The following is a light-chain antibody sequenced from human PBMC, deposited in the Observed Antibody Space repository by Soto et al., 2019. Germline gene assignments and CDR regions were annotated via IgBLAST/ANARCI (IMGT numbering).Light chain of an antibody. CDR3: HKYNCVPGT. CDR2: AAS. CDR1: QGISND. V-gene: IGKV1-27*01. J-gene: IGKJ1*01. Sequence: DIQMTQSPSSLSASVGDRVTITCRASQGISNDLAWYQQKPGKVPKLLIYAASTLQSGVPSRFSGSGYGTDFTLTMSSLQREDVATYCCHKYNCVPGTFDQGTMAEIK.